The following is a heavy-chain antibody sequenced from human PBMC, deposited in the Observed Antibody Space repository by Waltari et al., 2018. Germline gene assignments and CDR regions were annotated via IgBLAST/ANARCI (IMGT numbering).Heavy chain of an antibody. CDR1: GGTFSSYA. J-gene: IGHJ6*02. CDR2: IIPIFGTA. Sequence: QVQLVQSGAEVKKPGSSVKVSCKASGGTFSSYAISWVRQAPGQGLEWMGGIIPIFGTANDAQKFQGRVTITADESTSTAYMELSSLRSEDTAVYYCARDLCSSTSCYYYYGMDVWGQGTTVTVSS. V-gene: IGHV1-69*12. D-gene: IGHD2-2*01. CDR3: ARDLCSSTSCYYYYGMDV.